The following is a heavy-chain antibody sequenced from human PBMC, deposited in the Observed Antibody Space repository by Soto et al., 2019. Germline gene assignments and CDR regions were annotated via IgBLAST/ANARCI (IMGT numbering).Heavy chain of an antibody. J-gene: IGHJ4*02. Sequence: SETLSLTCTVSGGSISNFYCSWIRQPPGKGLEWIGYVYYTGSTSYNPSLKRRVTFSADTSRNQFSLKLSSVTAADTAVYYCARLVEMARILSPYLDYWGQGTLVTVS. CDR3: ARLVEMARILSPYLDY. CDR2: VYYTGST. V-gene: IGHV4-59*08. D-gene: IGHD2-2*01. CDR1: GGSISNFY.